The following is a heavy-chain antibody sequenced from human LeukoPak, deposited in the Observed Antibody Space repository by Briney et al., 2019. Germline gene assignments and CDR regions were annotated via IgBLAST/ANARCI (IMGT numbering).Heavy chain of an antibody. CDR1: GVTFSNAW. CDR3: TTVGYDSSGFDY. CDR2: IKRKTDGGTT. Sequence: KPGGSLRLSCAASGVTFSNAWMSWVRQAPGKGLEWVGRIKRKTDGGTTDYAAPVKGRFTISRDDSKNTLYLQMNSLKNEDTAVYYRTTVGYDSSGFDYWGQGTLVTVSS. V-gene: IGHV3-15*01. D-gene: IGHD3-22*01. J-gene: IGHJ4*02.